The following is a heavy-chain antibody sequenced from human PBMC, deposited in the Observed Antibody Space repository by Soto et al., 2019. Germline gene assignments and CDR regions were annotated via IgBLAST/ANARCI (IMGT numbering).Heavy chain of an antibody. V-gene: IGHV4-34*01. CDR1: GGSFSGYY. D-gene: IGHD3-9*01. J-gene: IGHJ3*02. Sequence: SETLSLTCAVYGGSFSGYYWSWIRQPPGKGLEWIGEINHSGSTNYNPSLKSRVTISVDASKNQFSLKLSSVTAADTAVYYCARGRDNAFDIWGQGTMVTVSS. CDR2: INHSGST. CDR3: ARGRDNAFDI.